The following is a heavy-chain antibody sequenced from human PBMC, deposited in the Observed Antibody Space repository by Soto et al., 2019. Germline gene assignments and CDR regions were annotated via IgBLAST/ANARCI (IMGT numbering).Heavy chain of an antibody. Sequence: PSETLSLTCTVSGGSISSGGYYWSWIRQHPGKGLEWIGYIYYSGSTYYNPSLKSRVTISVDTSKNQFSLKLSSVTAADTAVYYCARAHPGSGSPHPNYYYYGMDVWGQGTTVTVSS. V-gene: IGHV4-31*03. J-gene: IGHJ6*02. D-gene: IGHD3-10*01. CDR1: GGSISSGGYY. CDR2: IYYSGST. CDR3: ARAHPGSGSPHPNYYYYGMDV.